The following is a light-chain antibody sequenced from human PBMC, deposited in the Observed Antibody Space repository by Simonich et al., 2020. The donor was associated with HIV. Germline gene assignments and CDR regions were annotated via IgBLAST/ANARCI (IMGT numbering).Light chain of an antibody. CDR3: QQYNNWPYT. Sequence: EIVLTQSPGTLSLSPGERATLSCRASQSVSRSYLAWSQQKPGQAPRLFIYGALIRATGFPVRFSGSFSGSGSGTEFSLTISSLQSEDFAVYYCQQYNNWPYTFGQGTKLEI. J-gene: IGKJ2*01. CDR2: GAL. CDR1: QSVSRSY. V-gene: IGKV3-15*01.